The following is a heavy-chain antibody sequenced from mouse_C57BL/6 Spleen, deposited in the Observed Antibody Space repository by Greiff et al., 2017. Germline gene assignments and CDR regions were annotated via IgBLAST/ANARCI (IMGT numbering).Heavy chain of an antibody. CDR3: AITYYYGSGWFAY. J-gene: IGHJ3*01. CDR2: IHPSASDT. Sequence: QVQLQQPGAELVKPGASVKVSCKASGYTFTSYWMHWVKQRPGQGLEWIGRIHPSASDTNYTQKFKGKATLTVDKSSSTAYMQLSILTSEDSAVYYCAITYYYGSGWFAYWGQGTLVTVSA. V-gene: IGHV1-74*01. D-gene: IGHD1-1*01. CDR1: GYTFTSYW.